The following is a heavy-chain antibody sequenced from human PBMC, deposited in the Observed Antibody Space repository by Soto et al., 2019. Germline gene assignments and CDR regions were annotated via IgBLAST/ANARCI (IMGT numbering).Heavy chain of an antibody. CDR1: GGPISSYY. Sequence: SETLSLTCTVSGGPISSYYWSWIRQPPGKGLEWIGYIYYSGSTNYNPSLKSRVTISLDTSKSQFSLKLSSVTAADTAVYYCAREGYDSRNYYCYTMDVWAQGTTVPVSS. V-gene: IGHV4-59*01. CDR3: AREGYDSRNYYCYTMDV. D-gene: IGHD3-22*01. CDR2: IYYSGST. J-gene: IGHJ6*02.